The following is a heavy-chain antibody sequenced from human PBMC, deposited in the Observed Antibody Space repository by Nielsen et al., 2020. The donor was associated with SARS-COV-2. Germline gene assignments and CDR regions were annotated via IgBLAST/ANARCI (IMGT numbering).Heavy chain of an antibody. V-gene: IGHV3-73*01. CDR2: IRSEANDYAT. Sequence: GRSLRLSCAASVFTFSGSALHCVRQAPGKVLAWVGRIRSEANDYATAYAASVKGRFTISRDDSKNTTYLQLHRLKTEDTAVYFCTRGLSDFWGQGTLVTVSS. CDR3: TRGLSDF. CDR1: VFTFSGSA. J-gene: IGHJ4*02. D-gene: IGHD3-16*02.